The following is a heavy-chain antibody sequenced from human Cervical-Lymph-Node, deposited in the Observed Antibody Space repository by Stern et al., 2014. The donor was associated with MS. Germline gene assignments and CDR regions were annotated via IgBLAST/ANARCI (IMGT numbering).Heavy chain of an antibody. J-gene: IGHJ3*02. CDR3: ARIGPPLQDAFDI. Sequence: EVQLVESGGGLVQPGGSLRLSCAASGFTFSDHYMDWVRQAPGQGLEWLGRTRKKGNRYSTEYAPSVKGKFTISRDDSKNSLYLQMNSLTTEDTAVYYCARIGPPLQDAFDIWGRGTMVTVSS. CDR2: TRKKGNRYST. V-gene: IGHV3-72*01. CDR1: GFTFSDHY. D-gene: IGHD1-14*01.